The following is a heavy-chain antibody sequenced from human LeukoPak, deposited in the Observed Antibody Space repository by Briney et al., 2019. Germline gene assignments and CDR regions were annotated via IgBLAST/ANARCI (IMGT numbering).Heavy chain of an antibody. V-gene: IGHV3-30*04. CDR3: AKGPIPGFDY. CDR2: ISYDGSNK. Sequence: GGSLRLSCAASGFTFSSYAMHWVRQAPGKGLEWVAVISYDGSNKYYADSVKGRFTISRDNSKSTLYLQMNSLRAEDTAVYYCAKGPIPGFDYWGQGALVTVSS. J-gene: IGHJ4*02. CDR1: GFTFSSYA.